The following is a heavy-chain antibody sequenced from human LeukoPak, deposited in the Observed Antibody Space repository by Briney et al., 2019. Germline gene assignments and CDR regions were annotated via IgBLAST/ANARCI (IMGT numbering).Heavy chain of an antibody. Sequence: GASLKISCKGSGYSFTNYWIGWVRQMPGKGLEWMGITYPGDSDTRYSPSFQGQVTISADKSISTAYLQWSSLKASDTAMYYCARNSDSSGYQYFDYWGQGTLVTVSS. CDR3: ARNSDSSGYQYFDY. CDR2: TYPGDSDT. J-gene: IGHJ4*02. D-gene: IGHD3-22*01. V-gene: IGHV5-51*01. CDR1: GYSFTNYW.